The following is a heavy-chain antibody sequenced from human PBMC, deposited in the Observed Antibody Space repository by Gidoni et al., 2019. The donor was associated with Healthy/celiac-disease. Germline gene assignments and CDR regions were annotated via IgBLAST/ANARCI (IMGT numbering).Heavy chain of an antibody. V-gene: IGHV3-33*01. CDR3: ARDRGYCSGGSCYAFDY. J-gene: IGHJ4*02. CDR1: GFTFRSYG. CDR2: IWYDGSNK. Sequence: QVQLVESGGGVVQPGRSLRLSCAASGFTFRSYGMHWVRQAPGKGLEWVAVIWYDGSNKYYADSVKGRFTISRDNFKNTLYLQMNSLRAEDTAVYYCARDRGYCSGGSCYAFDYWGQGTLVTVSS. D-gene: IGHD2-15*01.